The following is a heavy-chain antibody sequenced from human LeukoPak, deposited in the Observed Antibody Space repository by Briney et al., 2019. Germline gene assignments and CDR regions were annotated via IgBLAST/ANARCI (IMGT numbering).Heavy chain of an antibody. V-gene: IGHV3-7*03. Sequence: GGSLRLSCAASGFTFSSDWMSWVRQAPGKGLERVANIKQDGSEKYYVDSVKGRFTISRDNAKNSLYLQMNSLRAEDTAVYYCARGHIVVVPAARSWVGYYYYGMDVWGQGTTVTVSS. CDR3: ARGHIVVVPAARSWVGYYYYGMDV. CDR2: IKQDGSEK. J-gene: IGHJ6*02. CDR1: GFTFSSDW. D-gene: IGHD2-2*01.